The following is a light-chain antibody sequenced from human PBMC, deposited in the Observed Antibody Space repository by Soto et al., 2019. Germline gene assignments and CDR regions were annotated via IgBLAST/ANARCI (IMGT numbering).Light chain of an antibody. CDR2: KAS. J-gene: IGKJ1*01. V-gene: IGKV1-5*03. CDR1: QTISSW. Sequence: DIRSTNNLSILSGSLGDRVTITCRASQTISSWLAWYQQKPGKAPKLLIYKASTLKSGVPSRFSGSGSGTEFTLTISSLQPDDFATYYCQHYNSYSEAFGQGTKVDI. CDR3: QHYNSYSEA.